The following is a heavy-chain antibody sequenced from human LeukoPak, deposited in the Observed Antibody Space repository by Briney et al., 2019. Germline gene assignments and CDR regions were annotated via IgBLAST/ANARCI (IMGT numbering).Heavy chain of an antibody. J-gene: IGHJ4*02. CDR1: GFTFDDYA. CDR3: AIFHGLLWFGEYDY. D-gene: IGHD3-10*01. CDR2: ISWNSGSI. V-gene: IGHV3-9*01. Sequence: PGRSLRLSCAASGFTFDDYAMHWVRQAPGKGLEWVSGISWNSGSIGYADSVKGRFTISRDNAKNSLYLQMNSLRAEDTAVYYCAIFHGLLWFGEYDYWGQGTLVTVSS.